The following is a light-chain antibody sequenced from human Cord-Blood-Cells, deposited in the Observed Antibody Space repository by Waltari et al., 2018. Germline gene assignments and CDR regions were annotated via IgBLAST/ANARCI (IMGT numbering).Light chain of an antibody. J-gene: IGLJ3*02. Sequence: QSALTQPASVSGSPGQPITIPCTGTSCDVGGYNSVSWYQQHPGKAPKLMIYDVSKRPSGVSNRFSGSKSGNTASLTISGLQAEDEADYYCSSYTSSSTLVFGGGTKLTVL. CDR2: DVS. CDR3: SSYTSSSTLV. V-gene: IGLV2-14*01. CDR1: SCDVGGYNS.